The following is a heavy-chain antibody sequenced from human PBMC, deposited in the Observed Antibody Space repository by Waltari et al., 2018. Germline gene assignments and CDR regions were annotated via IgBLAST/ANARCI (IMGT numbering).Heavy chain of an antibody. Sequence: EVQLVESGGGLVQPGGSLRLSCAASGFTFSSYEMNWVRQAPGKGLEWVSYISSSGSTIYYADSVKGRFTISRDNAKNSLYLQMNSLRAEDTAVYYCARGGSGWWTFDYWGQGTLVTVSS. CDR1: GFTFSSYE. J-gene: IGHJ4*02. CDR3: ARGGSGWWTFDY. V-gene: IGHV3-48*03. CDR2: ISSSGSTI. D-gene: IGHD6-19*01.